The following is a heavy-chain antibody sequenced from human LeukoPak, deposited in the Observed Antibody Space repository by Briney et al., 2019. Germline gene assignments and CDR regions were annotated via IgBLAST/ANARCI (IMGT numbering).Heavy chain of an antibody. Sequence: PGGSLRLSCAASGFTFSSYAMSWVRQAPGKGLEWVSAISGSGGSTYYADSVKGRFTISRDNSKNTLHLQMNSLRAEDTAVYYCAKSGRGAVAGDAFDIWGQGTMVTVSS. CDR1: GFTFSSYA. CDR2: ISGSGGST. V-gene: IGHV3-23*01. CDR3: AKSGRGAVAGDAFDI. J-gene: IGHJ3*02. D-gene: IGHD6-19*01.